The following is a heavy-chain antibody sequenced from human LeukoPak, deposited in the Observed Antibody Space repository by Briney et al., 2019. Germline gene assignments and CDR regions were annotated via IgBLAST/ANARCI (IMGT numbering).Heavy chain of an antibody. CDR3: AREDPLDWFDP. CDR2: IYYSGST. Sequence: SETLSLTCTVSGGSISSGDYYWSWIRQPPGKGLEWIGYIYYSGSTYYNPSLKSRVTISVDTSKNQFSLKLSSVTAADTAVYYCAREDPLDWFDPWGQGTLVTVSS. J-gene: IGHJ5*02. CDR1: GGSISSGDYY. V-gene: IGHV4-30-4*01. D-gene: IGHD2-8*01.